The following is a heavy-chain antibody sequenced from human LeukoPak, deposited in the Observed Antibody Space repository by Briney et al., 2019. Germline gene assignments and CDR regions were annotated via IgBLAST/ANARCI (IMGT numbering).Heavy chain of an antibody. CDR2: ISGSGGST. V-gene: IGHV3-23*01. Sequence: PGGSLRLSCAASGFTLGSYAMSWVRQAPGKGLEWVSAISGSGGSTYYADSVKGRFTISRDNSKNTLYLQMNSLRAEDTAVYYCAKDRGGILLIYFFDYWGQGTLVTVSS. D-gene: IGHD2-15*01. CDR3: AKDRGGILLIYFFDY. CDR1: GFTLGSYA. J-gene: IGHJ4*02.